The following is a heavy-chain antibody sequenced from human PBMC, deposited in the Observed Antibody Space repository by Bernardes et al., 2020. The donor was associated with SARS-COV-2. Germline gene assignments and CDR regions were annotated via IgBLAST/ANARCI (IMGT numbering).Heavy chain of an antibody. V-gene: IGHV3-72*01. D-gene: IGHD2-21*01. CDR3: ARSPLGIAPFDY. CDR1: GFTFSDHN. J-gene: IGHJ4*02. Sequence: GGSLRLSCAASGFTFSDHNMDWVRQAPGKGLEWVARIRSKVNRYTTEYAASVKGRFTISGDESTNSLYLQMNSLRTEDTAVYYCARSPLGIAPFDYWGQGTLDTVSS. CDR2: IRSKVNRYTT.